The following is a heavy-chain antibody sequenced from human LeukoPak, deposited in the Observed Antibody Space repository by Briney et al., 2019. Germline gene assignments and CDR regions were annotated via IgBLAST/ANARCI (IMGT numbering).Heavy chain of an antibody. V-gene: IGHV4-34*01. CDR2: INHSGST. CDR3: ARGEANRGYFDY. CDR1: GGSFSGYY. J-gene: IGHJ4*02. D-gene: IGHD7-27*01. Sequence: SSETLSLTCAVYGGSFSGYYWSWIRQPPGKGLEWIGEINHSGSTNYNPSLKSRVTISVDTSKSQFSLKLSSVTAADTAVYYCARGEANRGYFDYWGQGTLVTVSS.